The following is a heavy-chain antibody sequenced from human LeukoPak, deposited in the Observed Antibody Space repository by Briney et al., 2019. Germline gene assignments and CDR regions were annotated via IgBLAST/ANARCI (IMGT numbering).Heavy chain of an antibody. J-gene: IGHJ4*02. D-gene: IGHD3-16*01. Sequence: PSETLSLTCTVSGGSISSSSYYWGWIRQPPGKGLEWIGSIYYSGSTYYNPSLKSRVTIPVDTSKNQFSLKLSSVTAADTAVYYCASYVWGSYFGPKRFDYWGQGTLVTVSS. CDR2: IYYSGST. CDR1: GGSISSSSYY. V-gene: IGHV4-39*01. CDR3: ASYVWGSYFGPKRFDY.